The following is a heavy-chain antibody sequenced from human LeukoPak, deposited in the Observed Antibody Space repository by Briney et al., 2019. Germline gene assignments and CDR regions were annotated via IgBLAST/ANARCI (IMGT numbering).Heavy chain of an antibody. CDR1: EFSVGSNY. CDR2: IYSGGST. D-gene: IGHD6-13*01. CDR3: AREQQLVGRAFDI. J-gene: IGHJ3*02. V-gene: IGHV3-66*01. Sequence: GGSLRLSCAASEFSVGSNYMTWVRQAPGKGLEWVSLIYSGGSTYYADSVKGRFTISRDNSKNTLYLQMNSLRAEDTAVYYCAREQQLVGRAFDIWGQGTMVTVSS.